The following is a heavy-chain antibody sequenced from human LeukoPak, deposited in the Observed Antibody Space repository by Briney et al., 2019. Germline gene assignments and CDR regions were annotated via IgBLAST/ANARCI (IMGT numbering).Heavy chain of an antibody. CDR2: ISGGGRST. D-gene: IGHD6-13*01. CDR3: AKYLSSTSARFDY. Sequence: GGSLRLSCAASGFTFNIYAMSWVRQAPGKGLEWVSAISGGGRSTYYADSAKGRFTISRDNSINTLFLQMNSLRAEDTAVYFCAKYLSSTSARFDYWGQGTLVTVSS. CDR1: GFTFNIYA. V-gene: IGHV3-23*01. J-gene: IGHJ4*02.